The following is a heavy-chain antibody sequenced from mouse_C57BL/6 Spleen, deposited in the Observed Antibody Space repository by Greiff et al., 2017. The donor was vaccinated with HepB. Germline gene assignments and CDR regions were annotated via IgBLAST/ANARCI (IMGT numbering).Heavy chain of an antibody. J-gene: IGHJ3*01. V-gene: IGHV14-4*01. D-gene: IGHD1-1*01. CDR1: GFNIKDDY. CDR2: IDPENGDT. CDR3: TTGYFTTVVAPFAY. Sequence: VQLQHSGAELMRPGASVKLSCTASGFNIKDDYMHWVKQRPEQGLEWIGWIDPENGDTEYASKFQGKATITADTSSNTAYLQLSSLTSEDTAVYYCTTGYFTTVVAPFAYWGQGTLVTVSA.